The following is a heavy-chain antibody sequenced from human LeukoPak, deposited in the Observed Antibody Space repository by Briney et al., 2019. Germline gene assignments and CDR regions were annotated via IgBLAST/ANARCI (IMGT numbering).Heavy chain of an antibody. D-gene: IGHD3-22*01. V-gene: IGHV4-39*01. J-gene: IGHJ4*02. CDR3: ARRENSGYLAN. CDR2: IYYSGST. CDR1: GGSISSNGYY. Sequence: NPSETLSLTCTVSGGSISSNGYYWTWIRQPPGKGLEWIGSIYYSGSTYYNPSLESRVTMSIDTSKNQFSLKLNSVTAADTAVFFCARRENSGYLANWGQGTLVTDSS.